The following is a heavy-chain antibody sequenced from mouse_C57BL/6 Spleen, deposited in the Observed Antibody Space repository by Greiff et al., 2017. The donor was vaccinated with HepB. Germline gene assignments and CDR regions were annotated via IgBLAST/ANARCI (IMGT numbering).Heavy chain of an antibody. J-gene: IGHJ4*01. CDR3: ARNYGNLYAMDY. V-gene: IGHV5-6*01. CDR1: GFTFSSYG. CDR2: ISSGGSYT. D-gene: IGHD2-1*01. Sequence: EVKLQESGGDLVKPGGSLKLSCAASGFTFSSYGMSWVRQTPDKRLEWVATISSGGSYTYYPDSVKGRFTISRDNAKNTLYLQMSSLKSEDTAMYYCARNYGNLYAMDYWGQGTSVTVSS.